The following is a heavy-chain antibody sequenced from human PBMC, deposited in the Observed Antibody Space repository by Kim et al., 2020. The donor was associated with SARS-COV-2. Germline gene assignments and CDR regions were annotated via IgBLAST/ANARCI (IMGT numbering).Heavy chain of an antibody. Sequence: GGSLRLSCAASGFTFDDYAMHWVRQAPGKGLEWVLGISWNSGSIGYADSVKGRFTISRDNAKNSLYLQMNSLRAEDTALYYCAKDSREFHAFDIWGQGTMVTVSS. D-gene: IGHD3-10*01. CDR1: GFTFDDYA. CDR3: AKDSREFHAFDI. J-gene: IGHJ3*02. V-gene: IGHV3-9*01. CDR2: ISWNSGSI.